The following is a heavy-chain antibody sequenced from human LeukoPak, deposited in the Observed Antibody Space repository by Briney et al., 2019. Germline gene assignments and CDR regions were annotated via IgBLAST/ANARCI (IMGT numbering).Heavy chain of an antibody. D-gene: IGHD1-26*01. V-gene: IGHV6-1*01. J-gene: IGHJ4*02. CDR3: VRIRGLGLFDY. CDR1: GGSVSTSDYY. Sequence: PSETLSLTCTVSGGSVSTSDYYWGWIRQSPVKGLEWLGRTYYRSQWFDDYAPSLRSRITINPDTSKNQFSLQLTSVTPEDTAVYYCVRIRGLGLFDYWGQGTLVTVSS. CDR2: TYYRSQWFD.